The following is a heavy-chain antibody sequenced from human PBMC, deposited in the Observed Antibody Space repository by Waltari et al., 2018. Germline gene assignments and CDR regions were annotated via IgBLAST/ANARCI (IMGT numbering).Heavy chain of an antibody. CDR2: IYYSGST. CDR3: ARERSDDAFDI. CDR1: GGSISSHY. D-gene: IGHD1-26*01. Sequence: QVQLQESGPGLVKPSETLSLTCTVSGGSISSHYWSWIRQPPGKGLEWIGYIYYSGSTNSNPALKSRVTISVDTSKNQFSLKLSSVTAADTAVYYCARERSDDAFDIWGQGTMVTVSS. V-gene: IGHV4-59*11. J-gene: IGHJ3*02.